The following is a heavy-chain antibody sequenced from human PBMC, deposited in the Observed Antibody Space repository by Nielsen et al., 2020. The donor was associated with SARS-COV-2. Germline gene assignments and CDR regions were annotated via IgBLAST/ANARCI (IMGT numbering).Heavy chain of an antibody. Sequence: WVRQAPGQGLEWMGGIIPIFGTANYAQKFQGRVTITADESTSTAYMELSSLRSEDTAVYYCASTIYDYGTYYYYYYMDVWGKGTTVTVSS. V-gene: IGHV1-69*01. CDR3: ASTIYDYGTYYYYYYMDV. J-gene: IGHJ6*03. D-gene: IGHD4-17*01. CDR2: IIPIFGTA.